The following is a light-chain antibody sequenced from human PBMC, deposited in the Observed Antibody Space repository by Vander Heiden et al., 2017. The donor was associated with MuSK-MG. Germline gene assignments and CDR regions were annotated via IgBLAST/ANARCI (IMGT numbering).Light chain of an antibody. CDR3: QQSDSTPPYT. CDR1: QSISSY. CDR2: AAS. Sequence: DIQMTQSPSSLSASVGDRVTITCRASQSISSYLNWYQQKPGKAPKLLIYAASSLQSGVPSRFSGSGSGTDFTLTISSRQPEDFASYYCQQSDSTPPYTFGQGTKLEI. V-gene: IGKV1-39*01. J-gene: IGKJ2*01.